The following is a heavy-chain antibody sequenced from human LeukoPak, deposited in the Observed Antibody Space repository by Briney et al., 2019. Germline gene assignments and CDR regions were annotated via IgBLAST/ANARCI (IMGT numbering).Heavy chain of an antibody. CDR3: ARWGDYESGAFDI. V-gene: IGHV1-69*05. D-gene: IGHD4-17*01. Sequence: SVKVSCKASGGTFSSYAISWVRQAPGQGLEWMGGIIPIFGTANYAQKFQGRVTMTTDTSTSTAYMELRSLRSDDTAVYYCARWGDYESGAFDIWGQGTMVTVSS. J-gene: IGHJ3*02. CDR1: GGTFSSYA. CDR2: IIPIFGTA.